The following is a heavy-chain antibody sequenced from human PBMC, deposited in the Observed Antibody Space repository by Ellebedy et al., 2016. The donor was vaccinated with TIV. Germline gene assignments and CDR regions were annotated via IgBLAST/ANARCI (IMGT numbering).Heavy chain of an antibody. CDR2: MSYSGNS. CDR1: GASISSYH. D-gene: IGHD3-16*01. J-gene: IGHJ4*02. CDR3: ASRARGRSDLGRVVYFDY. V-gene: IGHV4-59*08. Sequence: GSLRLSCTVSGASISSYHWIRIRQSPGKGLEWIGDMSYSGNSNYNPSLKSRVTISVDTSKNQLSLNLSSVTAADTAVYFCASRARGRSDLGRVVYFDYWGQGTLVTVSS.